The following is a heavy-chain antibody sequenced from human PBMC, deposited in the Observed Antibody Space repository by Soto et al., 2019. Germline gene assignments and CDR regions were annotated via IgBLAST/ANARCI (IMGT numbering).Heavy chain of an antibody. CDR1: GFTFSNAW. J-gene: IGHJ6*02. V-gene: IGHV3-15*07. CDR2: VKSKTDGGTT. Sequence: EVQLVESGGGLVKPGGSLTLSCAASGFTFSNAWMNWVRQAPGKGLEWVGRVKSKTDGGTTDYAAPVKGRFTISRDDSKNTLYLQMNSLKTEDTAVYYCTTQAGSGSSRHFYYYVMDVWGQGTTVTVSS. D-gene: IGHD3-10*01. CDR3: TTQAGSGSSRHFYYYVMDV.